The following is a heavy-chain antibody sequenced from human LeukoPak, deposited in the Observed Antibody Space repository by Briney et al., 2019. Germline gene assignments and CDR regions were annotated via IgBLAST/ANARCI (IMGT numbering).Heavy chain of an antibody. CDR1: VGSSSVDY. J-gene: IGHJ5*02. V-gene: IGHV4-34*01. CDR3: AREGSYDYVWGSYSLWFDP. CDR2: INLRGST. Sequence: PETLSLTSAVYVGSSSVDYSSGSRDPPGKGRGWIGEINLRGSTNYNPYLKSRVTISVDTSKNQFSLKLSSVTAEDTAVYYCAREGSYDYVWGSYSLWFDPWGQGTLVSVSS. D-gene: IGHD3-16*01.